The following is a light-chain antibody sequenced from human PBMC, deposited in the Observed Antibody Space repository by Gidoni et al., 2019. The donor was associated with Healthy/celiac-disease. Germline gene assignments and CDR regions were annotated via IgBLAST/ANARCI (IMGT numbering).Light chain of an antibody. CDR3: MQALQTPRT. CDR1: QSLLHSNEYNY. CDR2: LGS. V-gene: IGKV2-28*01. J-gene: IGKJ1*01. Sequence: DLVMTQSPRSLPVTPGEPDSIPCRSSQSLLHSNEYNYLDWYLQQPRQSPQHLIYLGSNRAAGVPDRFSGSGSCTDFTLKISSIEAADVGVYYCMQALQTPRTFGQGTKVEIK.